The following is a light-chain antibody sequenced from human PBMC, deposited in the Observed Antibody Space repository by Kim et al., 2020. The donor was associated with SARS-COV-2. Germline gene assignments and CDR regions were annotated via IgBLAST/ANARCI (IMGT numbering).Light chain of an antibody. V-gene: IGKV1-5*01. CDR3: QQFNSYSYS. J-gene: IGKJ2*01. CDR2: DAN. CDR1: RTINAW. Sequence: SASVGGRVTITGRASRTINAWLAWYQQKPGRAPKLLIYDANILKSGVPSRFRGRGSGTEFALTITSVQPDDFATYYCQQFNSYSYSFGQGTKLEI.